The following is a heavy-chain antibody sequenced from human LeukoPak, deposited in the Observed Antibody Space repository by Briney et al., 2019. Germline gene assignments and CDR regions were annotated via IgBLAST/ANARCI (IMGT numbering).Heavy chain of an antibody. Sequence: GGSLRLSCAASGFTFSSYGMHWVRQAPGKGLEWVANIKQDGSEKYYVDSVKGRFTISRDNAKNSLYLQMNSLRAEDTAVYYCARQYYDILTGYSPPHAFDIWGQGTMVTVSS. J-gene: IGHJ3*02. V-gene: IGHV3-7*03. CDR1: GFTFSSYG. D-gene: IGHD3-9*01. CDR2: IKQDGSEK. CDR3: ARQYYDILTGYSPPHAFDI.